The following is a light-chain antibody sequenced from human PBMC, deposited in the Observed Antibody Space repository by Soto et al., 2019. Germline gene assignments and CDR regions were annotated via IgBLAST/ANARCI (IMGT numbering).Light chain of an antibody. V-gene: IGKV2-30*01. Sequence: DVVRTESPLSRTVTLGQPASISCMSIEXLVYSDGNTYLNWFQQRPGQPPRRLIYKLSNRDSGVPDRFSGSGSGTDFTLKISRVEAEDVGVYYCMQGTYWPWTLGQGTKEDIK. J-gene: IGKJ1*01. CDR2: KLS. CDR3: MQGTYWPWT. CDR1: EXLVYSDGNTY.